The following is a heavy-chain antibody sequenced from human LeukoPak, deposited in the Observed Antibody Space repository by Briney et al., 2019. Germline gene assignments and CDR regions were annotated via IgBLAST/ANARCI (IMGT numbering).Heavy chain of an antibody. V-gene: IGHV1-2*02. CDR2: INPNSGGT. D-gene: IGHD5-12*01. CDR3: ARDFYVSGSGAFDI. J-gene: IGHJ3*02. Sequence: ASVKVSCKASGYTFSAYYVHWVRQAPGQGPEWTGWINPNSGGTNYAQKFQGRVTMTRDTSISTIYMELSRLGSDDTALYYCARDFYVSGSGAFDIWGQGTMVTVSS. CDR1: GYTFSAYY.